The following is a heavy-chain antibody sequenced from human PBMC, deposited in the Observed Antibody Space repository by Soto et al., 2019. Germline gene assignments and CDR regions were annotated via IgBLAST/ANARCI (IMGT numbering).Heavy chain of an antibody. J-gene: IGHJ4*02. V-gene: IGHV3-74*01. CDR3: VCFECGRTAVVTAMEANGY. CDR1: GFTFSNYW. D-gene: IGHD2-21*02. CDR2: VNIDESST. Sequence: PGGSLRLSCAASGFTFSNYWMHWVRHGPGQGMVWVSLVNIDESSTSYADSVKGRFTISRDNAKNTLYLQMSSLRFEDTALYYCVCFECGRTAVVTAMEANGYWGQGTLVTVSS.